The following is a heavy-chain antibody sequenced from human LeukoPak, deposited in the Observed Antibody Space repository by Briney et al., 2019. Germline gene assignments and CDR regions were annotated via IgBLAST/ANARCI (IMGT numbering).Heavy chain of an antibody. CDR2: IYYSGST. J-gene: IGHJ5*02. D-gene: IGHD3-10*01. V-gene: IGHV4-39*07. CDR3: ARDYVLLWFGEPWNNWFDP. Sequence: SETLSLTCTVSGVSISSSSYYWGWIRQPPGKGLEWIGSIYYSGSTYYNPSLKSRVTISVDTSKNQFSLKLSSVTAADTAVYYCARDYVLLWFGEPWNNWFDPWGQGTLVTVSS. CDR1: GVSISSSSYY.